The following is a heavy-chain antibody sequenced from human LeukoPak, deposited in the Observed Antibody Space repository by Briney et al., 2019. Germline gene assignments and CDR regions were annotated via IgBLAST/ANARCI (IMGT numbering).Heavy chain of an antibody. J-gene: IGHJ4*02. CDR2: ISGSGGST. D-gene: IGHD3-10*02. CDR1: GFTFSSYA. Sequence: GGSLRLSCAASGFTFSSYAMSWVRQAPGKGVEWVSAISGSGGSTYYADSVKGRFTISRDNSKNTLYLQMNSLRAEDTAVYYCAKEVFGAIIRSMYDYWGQGTLVTVSS. CDR3: AKEVFGAIIRSMYDY. V-gene: IGHV3-23*01.